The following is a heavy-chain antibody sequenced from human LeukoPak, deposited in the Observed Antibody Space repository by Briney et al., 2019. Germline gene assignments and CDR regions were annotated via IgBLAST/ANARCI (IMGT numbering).Heavy chain of an antibody. D-gene: IGHD1-26*01. Sequence: GGSLRLSCAASGFTFSSYEMNWVRQAPGKGLEWVSYISSSGSTIYYADSVKGRFTISRDNAKNSLYLQMNSLRAEDTAVYYCARESPGATRDYWGQGTPVTVSS. CDR1: GFTFSSYE. CDR2: ISSSGSTI. V-gene: IGHV3-48*03. CDR3: ARESPGATRDY. J-gene: IGHJ4*02.